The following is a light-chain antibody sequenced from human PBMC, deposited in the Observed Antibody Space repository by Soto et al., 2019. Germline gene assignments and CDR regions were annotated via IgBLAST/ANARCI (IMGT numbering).Light chain of an antibody. CDR3: CSYVGSSTYV. J-gene: IGLJ1*01. Sequence: QSALTQPASVSGSAGQSITISCTGTSSDVGTYNLVSWYQQHPGKAPKLMVYEGTKRPSGVSNRFSGSKSGNTASLTISGXQAEDEADYFCCSYVGSSTYVFGTGTKAPS. V-gene: IGLV2-23*01. CDR2: EGT. CDR1: SSDVGTYNL.